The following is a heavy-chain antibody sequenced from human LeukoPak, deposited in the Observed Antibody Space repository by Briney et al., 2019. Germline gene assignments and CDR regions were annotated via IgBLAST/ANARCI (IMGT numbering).Heavy chain of an antibody. CDR3: ARGRRGYCSGGSCYSRAFDI. J-gene: IGHJ3*02. CDR2: IYYSGST. CDR1: GGSISSYY. V-gene: IGHV4-59*12. Sequence: SETLSLTCTVSGGSISSYYWSWIRQPPGKGLEWIGYIYYSGSTNYNPSLKSRVTISVDTSKNQFSLKLSSVTAADTAVYYCARGRRGYCSGGSCYSRAFDIWGQGTMVTVSS. D-gene: IGHD2-15*01.